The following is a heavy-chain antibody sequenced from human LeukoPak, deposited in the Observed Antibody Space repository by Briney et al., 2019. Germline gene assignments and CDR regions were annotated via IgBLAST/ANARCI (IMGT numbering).Heavy chain of an antibody. Sequence: GGSLRLPCAASGFTFSSYWMSWVRQAPGKGLEWVANINQDGSEKYYVDSVKGRFTISRDNAKNSVYLQMNSQRVGDTAVYYCAKEYQLRGMDVWGQGTTVTVSS. V-gene: IGHV3-7*03. CDR3: AKEYQLRGMDV. J-gene: IGHJ6*02. CDR2: INQDGSEK. D-gene: IGHD2-2*01. CDR1: GFTFSSYW.